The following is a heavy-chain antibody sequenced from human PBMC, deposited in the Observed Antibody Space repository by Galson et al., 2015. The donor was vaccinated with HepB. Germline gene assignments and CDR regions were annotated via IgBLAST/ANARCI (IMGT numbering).Heavy chain of an antibody. J-gene: IGHJ3*02. V-gene: IGHV6-1*01. CDR3: ARVGVWAAAAPDDAFDI. CDR1: GDSVSSNSAA. CDR2: TYYRSKWYN. Sequence: CAISGDSVSSNSAAWSWIRQSPSRGLEWLGRTYYRSKWYNDYAVSVKSRITINPDTSKNQFSLQLNSVTPEDTAVYYCARVGVWAAAAPDDAFDIWGQGTMVTVSS. D-gene: IGHD6-13*01.